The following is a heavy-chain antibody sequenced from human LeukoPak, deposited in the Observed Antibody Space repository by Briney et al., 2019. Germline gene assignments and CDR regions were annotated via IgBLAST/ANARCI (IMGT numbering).Heavy chain of an antibody. D-gene: IGHD6-6*01. CDR1: GYTFTSYG. J-gene: IGHJ4*02. V-gene: IGHV1-2*02. Sequence: ASVKVSCKASGYTFTSYGISWVRQAPGQGLEWMGWINPNSGGTNYAQKFQGRVTMTRDTSISTAYMELSRLRSDDTAVYYCARAVSSSSVAFGYWGQGTLVTVSS. CDR2: INPNSGGT. CDR3: ARAVSSSSVAFGY.